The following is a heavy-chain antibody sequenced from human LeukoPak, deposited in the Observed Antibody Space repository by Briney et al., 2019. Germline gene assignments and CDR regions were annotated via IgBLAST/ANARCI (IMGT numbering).Heavy chain of an antibody. V-gene: IGHV4-59*08. D-gene: IGHD1-7*01. Sequence: SETLSLTCTVSGGSINTNYWSWIRQPPGKGLEWIGYIYSSGSTSYNPSLKSRVTISADTSKNQFSLKLSSVTAADTAVYYCTRQKSGTTADYWGQGTLVTVSS. CDR1: GGSINTNY. J-gene: IGHJ4*02. CDR2: IYSSGST. CDR3: TRQKSGTTADY.